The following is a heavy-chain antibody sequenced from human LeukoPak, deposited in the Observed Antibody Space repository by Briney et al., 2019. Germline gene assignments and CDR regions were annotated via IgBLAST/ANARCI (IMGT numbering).Heavy chain of an antibody. CDR1: GLTFRGYA. Sequence: GGSLRLSCAASGLTFRGYAMHWVRQAPGKGLEWVSAISGSGGSTYYADSVKGRFTISRDNSKNTLYLQMNSLRAEDTAVYYCAKGQSIFGPHWGRGTLVTVSS. D-gene: IGHD3-3*01. CDR3: AKGQSIFGPH. CDR2: ISGSGGST. J-gene: IGHJ4*02. V-gene: IGHV3-23*01.